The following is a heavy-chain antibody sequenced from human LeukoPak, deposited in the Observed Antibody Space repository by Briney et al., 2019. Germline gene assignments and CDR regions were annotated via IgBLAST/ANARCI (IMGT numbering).Heavy chain of an antibody. Sequence: GGSLRLSCTASGLTFSRHWMHWVRQAPGKGLVWISRIKTDGSATLYADFVGGRFTISRDNAKNTLYLQMSSLRAEDTAVYYCGSSEDGYIDYWGRGTLVTVSS. D-gene: IGHD5-24*01. V-gene: IGHV3-74*01. CDR2: IKTDGSAT. J-gene: IGHJ4*02. CDR1: GLTFSRHW. CDR3: GSSEDGYIDY.